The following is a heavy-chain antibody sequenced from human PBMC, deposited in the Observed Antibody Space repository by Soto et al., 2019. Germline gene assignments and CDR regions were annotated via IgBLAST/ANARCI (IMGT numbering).Heavy chain of an antibody. D-gene: IGHD6-25*01. CDR1: GGSFSGYY. Sequence: SETLSLTCAVYGGSFSGYYWSWIRQPPGKGLEWIGEINHSGSTNYNPSLKSRVTISLDTSKNQFSLQLSSVTAADTAVYYCAARPPGGSLLPYFGYWGQGALVTVSS. J-gene: IGHJ4*01. CDR3: AARPPGGSLLPYFGY. V-gene: IGHV4-34*01. CDR2: INHSGST.